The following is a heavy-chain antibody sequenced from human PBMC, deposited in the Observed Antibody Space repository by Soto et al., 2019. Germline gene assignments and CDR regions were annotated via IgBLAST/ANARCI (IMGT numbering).Heavy chain of an antibody. Sequence: SETLSLNCTVSGGSVSSCRYYWSWLRPAPGMELEWIGYIYYSGSTNYNTSLASRVTISVDTSKNQFSLKLSSVTAADTAVYYCACEFYDSVCAKFYYLGFDYWGQRRPVTVSS. CDR1: GGSVSSCRYY. CDR3: ACEFYDSVCAKFYYLGFDY. D-gene: IGHD3-16*01. CDR2: IYYSGST. J-gene: IGHJ4*02. V-gene: IGHV4-61*01.